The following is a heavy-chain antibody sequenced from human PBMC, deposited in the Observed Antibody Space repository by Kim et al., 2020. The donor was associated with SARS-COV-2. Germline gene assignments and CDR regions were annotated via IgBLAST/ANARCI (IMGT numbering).Heavy chain of an antibody. D-gene: IGHD1-26*01. J-gene: IGHJ4*02. Sequence: ADSVRGRFTISRDNSKNPLYLQMNSLGGEDTAVYYCAKGLYSGSSWAFDYWGQGTLVTVSS. V-gene: IGHV3-23*01. CDR3: AKGLYSGSSWAFDY.